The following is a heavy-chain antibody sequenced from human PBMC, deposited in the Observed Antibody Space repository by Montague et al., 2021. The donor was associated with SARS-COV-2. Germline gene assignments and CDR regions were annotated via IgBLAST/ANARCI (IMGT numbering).Heavy chain of an antibody. CDR3: TRGESETSGFDF. CDR1: DFSFKNYE. J-gene: IGHJ4*02. Sequence: SLRLSCAASDFSFKNYEMNWVRQAPGRDLEWVSYISYSGSTKYYADSVKGRFTISRDNAKASLFLQMNSLRVEDTAIYYCTRGESETSGFDFWGQGTLVTVSS. D-gene: IGHD2-15*01. CDR2: ISYSGSTK. V-gene: IGHV3-48*03.